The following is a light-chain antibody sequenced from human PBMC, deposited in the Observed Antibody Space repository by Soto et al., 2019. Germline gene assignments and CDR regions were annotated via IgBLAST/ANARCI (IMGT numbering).Light chain of an antibody. CDR2: DVY. CDR3: SSYAGGIKWV. CDR1: SSDVGGFNY. J-gene: IGLJ3*02. Sequence: QSVLTQPASVSGSPGQSITISCTGTSSDVGGFNYVSWYQQHPGKAPKLLIFDVYSRPSGVPDRFSGSKSGNTASLTVSGLQAEDEADYYCSSYAGGIKWVFGGGTKLTVL. V-gene: IGLV2-8*01.